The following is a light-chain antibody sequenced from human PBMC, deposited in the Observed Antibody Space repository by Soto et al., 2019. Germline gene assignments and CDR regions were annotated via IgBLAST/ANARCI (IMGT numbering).Light chain of an antibody. Sequence: QSALTQPPSASGSPGQSFASSCTGTSSDVGGYNYVSWYQQHPGKAPKLMIYEVNKRPSGVRDRFSGSKSGNTAALTVSGLQAEDAAASYCSPYAGSSNVFGTGRQVTVL. CDR2: EVN. J-gene: IGLJ1*01. CDR3: SPYAGSSNV. V-gene: IGLV2-8*01. CDR1: SSDVGGYNY.